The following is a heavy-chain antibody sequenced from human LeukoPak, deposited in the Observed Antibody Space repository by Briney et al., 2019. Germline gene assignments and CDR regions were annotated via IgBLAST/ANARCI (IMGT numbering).Heavy chain of an antibody. CDR1: GGSISSYY. CDR2: IYYSGST. Sequence: SETLSLTCTVSGGSISSYYWNWIRQPPGKGLEWIGYIYYSGSTNYNPSLKSRVTISVDTSKNQFSLKLSSVTAADTAVYYCARSLRDYGFDYWGQGTLVTVSS. D-gene: IGHD4-17*01. J-gene: IGHJ4*02. CDR3: ARSLRDYGFDY. V-gene: IGHV4-59*01.